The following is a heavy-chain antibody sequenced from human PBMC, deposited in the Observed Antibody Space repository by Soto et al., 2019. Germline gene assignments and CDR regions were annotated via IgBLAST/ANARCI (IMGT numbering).Heavy chain of an antibody. CDR3: ARDGEEAAAGWFFD. CDR1: GYPFTSQR. V-gene: IGHV1-18*01. J-gene: IGHJ4*02. Sequence: DSVKVSCKAPGYPFTSQRISWVLPDHGQGLEWMGWISAYNGNTNYAQSLQGRVTMTTDTSTSTAYLELRSLRSDDTAVYYCARDGEEAAAGWFFDWGQGTLVTV. CDR2: ISAYNGNT. D-gene: IGHD6-13*01.